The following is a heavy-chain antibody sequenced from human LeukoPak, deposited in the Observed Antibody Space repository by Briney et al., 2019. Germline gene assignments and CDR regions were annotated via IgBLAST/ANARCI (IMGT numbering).Heavy chain of an antibody. Sequence: PGRSLRLSXAASGFTFDDYAMHWVRQPPGKGLEWVSGISWNSGSIGYADSVKGRFTISRDNAKNSLYLQMNSLRAEDMALYYCAKDTAAAALYYFDYWGQGTLVTVSS. CDR1: GFTFDDYA. CDR3: AKDTAAAALYYFDY. CDR2: ISWNSGSI. V-gene: IGHV3-9*03. J-gene: IGHJ4*02. D-gene: IGHD6-13*01.